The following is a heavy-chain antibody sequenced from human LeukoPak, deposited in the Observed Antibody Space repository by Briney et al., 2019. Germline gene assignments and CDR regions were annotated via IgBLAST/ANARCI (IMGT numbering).Heavy chain of an antibody. CDR2: INPDGSAN. CDR3: AKDRLWFGEFHFDY. D-gene: IGHD3-10*01. V-gene: IGHV3-7*01. J-gene: IGHJ4*02. Sequence: GGSLRLSCAVFEFMFNKYYMGWVRRAPGKGLEWVASINPDGSANYYMDSVKGRFTISRDNSKNTLYLQMNSLRAEDTAVYYCAKDRLWFGEFHFDYWGQGTLVTVSS. CDR1: EFMFNKYY.